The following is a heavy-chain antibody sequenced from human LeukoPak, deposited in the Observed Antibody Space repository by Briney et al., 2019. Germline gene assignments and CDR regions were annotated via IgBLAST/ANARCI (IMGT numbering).Heavy chain of an antibody. CDR2: IIPIFGTA. D-gene: IGHD1-26*01. Sequence: SVKVSCKASGYTFTSYDISWVRQAPGQGLEWMGGIIPIFGTANYAQKFQGRVTITADESTSTAYMELSSLRSEDTAVYYCARVISGAFDIWGQGTMVTVSS. V-gene: IGHV1-69*13. CDR3: ARVISGAFDI. J-gene: IGHJ3*02. CDR1: GYTFTSYD.